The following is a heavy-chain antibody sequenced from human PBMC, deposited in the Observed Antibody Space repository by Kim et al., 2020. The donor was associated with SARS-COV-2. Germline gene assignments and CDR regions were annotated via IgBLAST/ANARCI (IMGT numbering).Heavy chain of an antibody. V-gene: IGHV4-34*01. D-gene: IGHD3-22*01. J-gene: IGHJ4*02. CDR3: ARGGRVYYYDSSGYFDY. Sequence: LKSRVTISVDTSKNQCSLKLSSVTAADTAVYYCARGGRVYYYDSSGYFDYWGQGTLVTVSS.